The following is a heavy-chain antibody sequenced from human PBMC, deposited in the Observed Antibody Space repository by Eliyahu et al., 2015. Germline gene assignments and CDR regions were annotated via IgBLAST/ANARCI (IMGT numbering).Heavy chain of an antibody. CDR3: TKDIWAARLDY. V-gene: IGHV3-23*04. Sequence: EVQLVESGGGLVQXGGSLXXSXAASGLTFSTYAXXWVRQAPGKGLEWVSTISSNSGGSTYYAESVKGRFTISRDTSKNTVFLEMNSLRVEDTAIYYCTKDIWAARLDYWGQGTRVTVSS. CDR1: GLTFSTYA. D-gene: IGHD3/OR15-3a*01. J-gene: IGHJ4*02. CDR2: ISSNSGGST.